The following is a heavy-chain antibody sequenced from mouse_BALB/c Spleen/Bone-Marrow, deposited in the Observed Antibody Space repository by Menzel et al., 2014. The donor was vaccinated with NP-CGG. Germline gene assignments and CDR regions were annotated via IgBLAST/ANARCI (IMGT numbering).Heavy chain of an antibody. D-gene: IGHD3-3*01. CDR1: DYTFTSYW. V-gene: IGHV1-7*01. CDR3: ARYWDTY. CDR2: ILPRTAYT. J-gene: IGHJ3*01. Sequence: VKLQESGAELAKPGASVKMSCKVSDYTFTSYWTHWVKQRPGQGLEWIGYILPRTAYTKYSQQFNDKATLTADKSSSTDYMQLSSLTSEDSAVHCCARYWDTYWGQGTLVTVSA.